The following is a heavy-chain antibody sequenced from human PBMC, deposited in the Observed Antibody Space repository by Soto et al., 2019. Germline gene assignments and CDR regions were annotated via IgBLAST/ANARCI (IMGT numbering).Heavy chain of an antibody. J-gene: IGHJ5*02. D-gene: IGHD3-16*02. Sequence: AASVKVSCKASGYTFTSYAMHWVRQAPGQRLEWMGWINAGNGNTKYSQKFQGRVTITRDTSASTAYMELSSLRSEDTAVYYCARDRYQFATWFDPWGQGTLVTSPQ. CDR1: GYTFTSYA. CDR3: ARDRYQFATWFDP. V-gene: IGHV1-3*01. CDR2: INAGNGNT.